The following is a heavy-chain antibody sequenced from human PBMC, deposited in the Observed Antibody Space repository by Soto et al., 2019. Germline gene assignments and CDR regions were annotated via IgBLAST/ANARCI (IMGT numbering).Heavy chain of an antibody. J-gene: IGHJ6*02. Sequence: ASVKVSCKASGYTFTSYDINWVRQATGQGLEWMGWMNPNSGNTGYAQKFQGRVTMTRNTSINTAYMELSSLRSEDTAVYYCARVQTIFGVANKPWYYYYGMDVWGQGTTVTVSS. CDR3: ARVQTIFGVANKPWYYYYGMDV. CDR2: MNPNSGNT. D-gene: IGHD3-3*01. CDR1: GYTFTSYD. V-gene: IGHV1-8*01.